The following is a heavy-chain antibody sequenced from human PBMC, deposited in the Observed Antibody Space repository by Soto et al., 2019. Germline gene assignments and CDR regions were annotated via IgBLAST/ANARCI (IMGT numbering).Heavy chain of an antibody. Sequence: QVQLVESGGGVVQPERSLRLSCVASGFTFNLYTMHWLRQAPGKGLEWVAVISGDGNTQYYADSVKGRFTLSRDNSKNTLNLQMNSLRVVDTAVYYCARVSVPTDPYDPLGPWGQGTLVTVSS. CDR3: ARVSVPTDPYDPLGP. CDR1: GFTFNLYT. V-gene: IGHV3-30-3*01. D-gene: IGHD3-22*01. CDR2: ISGDGNTQ. J-gene: IGHJ5*02.